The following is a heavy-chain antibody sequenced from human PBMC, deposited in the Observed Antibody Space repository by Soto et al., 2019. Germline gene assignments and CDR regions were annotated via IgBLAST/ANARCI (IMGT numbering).Heavy chain of an antibody. CDR1: GFTFSSDW. D-gene: IGHD3-16*01. CDR3: ARAGPAPEHSFDY. J-gene: IGHJ6*02. Sequence: PGGSLRLSCAASGFTFSSDWMHWVRQAPGKGLVWVSRINTDGSGTTYADSVKGRFTISRDNAKNMVYLQMNSLRTEDTAVYYWARAGPAPEHSFDYGGRGNTV. V-gene: IGHV3-74*01. CDR2: INTDGSGT.